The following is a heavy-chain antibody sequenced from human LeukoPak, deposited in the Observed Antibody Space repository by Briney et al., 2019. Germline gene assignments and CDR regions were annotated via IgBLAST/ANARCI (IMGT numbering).Heavy chain of an antibody. CDR1: GYTFTSYD. V-gene: IGHV1-8*01. CDR2: MNPNSGNT. Sequence: ASVKVSCKASGYTFTSYDIDWVRQATGQGLEWMGWMNPNSGNTGYAQKFQGRVTMTRNTSISTAYMELSSLRSEDTAVYYCARVNYYEGSAFDIWGQGTMVTVSS. D-gene: IGHD3-22*01. CDR3: ARVNYYEGSAFDI. J-gene: IGHJ3*02.